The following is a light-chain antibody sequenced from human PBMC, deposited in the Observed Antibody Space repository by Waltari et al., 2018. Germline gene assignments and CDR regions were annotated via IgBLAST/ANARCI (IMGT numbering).Light chain of an antibody. CDR3: QQYNSYST. CDR1: QSISSW. J-gene: IGKJ2*01. V-gene: IGKV1-5*03. Sequence: DIQMTQSPSTLSASVGDRVTITCRASQSISSWLAWYQQKPGKALKLLIYKASSLESGVPSRFSGSGSGTEITLTISSLQPDDFATYYCQQYNSYSTFGQGTKLEIK. CDR2: KAS.